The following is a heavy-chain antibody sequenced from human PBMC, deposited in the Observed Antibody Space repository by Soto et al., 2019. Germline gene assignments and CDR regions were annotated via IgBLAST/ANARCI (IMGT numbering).Heavy chain of an antibody. V-gene: IGHV1-18*01. J-gene: IGHJ5*02. Sequence: ASVKGSCKASGYTFSIYGIGWVRQAPGQGLEWMGWISTYNDNTYYAQRLQGRVTMTTDTSTSTAYMELRSLRSDDTAVYYCARDHLNDYGDPNWFDPWGQGTLVTVST. CDR1: GYTFSIYG. CDR2: ISTYNDNT. D-gene: IGHD4-17*01. CDR3: ARDHLNDYGDPNWFDP.